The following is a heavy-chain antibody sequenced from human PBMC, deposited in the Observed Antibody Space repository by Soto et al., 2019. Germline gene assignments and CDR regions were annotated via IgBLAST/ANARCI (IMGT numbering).Heavy chain of an antibody. J-gene: IGHJ4*02. Sequence: SETLSLTCTVSDDSIYTYYWSWIRQPAGKGLEWIGRIYTNGSTNSKPSLRSRLTMSVDRSKHQLSLKLSSVTAADTAVYYCARDRTVDYVDYYFDYWGRGTLATVSS. D-gene: IGHD4-17*01. V-gene: IGHV4-4*07. CDR1: DDSIYTYY. CDR2: IYTNGST. CDR3: ARDRTVDYVDYYFDY.